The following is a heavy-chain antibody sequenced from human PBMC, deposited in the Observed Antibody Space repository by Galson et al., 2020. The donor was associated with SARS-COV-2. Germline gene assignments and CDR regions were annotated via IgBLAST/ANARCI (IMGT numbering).Heavy chain of an antibody. Sequence: GESLKISCTASGFTFGDFFLSWIRQAPGKGLEWIGFIRSKADGGTTEYAASVKDRFTISRDDSKKIAYLQMNSLKTEDTAVYFCTSGHYRRTLGGQGTLVTVSS. CDR3: TSGHYRRTL. CDR2: IRSKADGGTT. J-gene: IGHJ4*02. V-gene: IGHV3-49*03. D-gene: IGHD3-16*02. CDR1: GFTFGDFF.